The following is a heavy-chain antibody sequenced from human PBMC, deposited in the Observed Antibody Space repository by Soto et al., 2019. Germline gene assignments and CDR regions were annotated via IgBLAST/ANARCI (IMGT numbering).Heavy chain of an antibody. V-gene: IGHV4-39*07. J-gene: IGHJ5*02. CDR2: ISRGGSS. Sequence: PSETLSLTCTVSGGSISSSSYYWGWIRQPPGKGLEWIGYISRGGSSRYAPSLKGRVTFSTDTSKNQVSLKLTYVTVADTAVYYCARGYWFDPWGPGTLVTVSS. CDR1: GGSISSSSYY. CDR3: ARGYWFDP.